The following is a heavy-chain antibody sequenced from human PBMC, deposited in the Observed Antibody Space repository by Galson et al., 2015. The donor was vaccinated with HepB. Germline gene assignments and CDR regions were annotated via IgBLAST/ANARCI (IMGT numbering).Heavy chain of an antibody. J-gene: IGHJ6*03. CDR3: ARGPVVQPENYYYYYMDV. D-gene: IGHD2-2*01. Sequence: SVKVSCKASGDAFRNSAISWVRQAPGQGLVWMGGIIPIFETANYAQKFQGRVTLTADESTSTVYMELSSLRSEDTAVYYCARGPVVQPENYYYYYMDVWGKGTTVTVSS. CDR2: IIPIFETA. CDR1: GDAFRNSA. V-gene: IGHV1-69*13.